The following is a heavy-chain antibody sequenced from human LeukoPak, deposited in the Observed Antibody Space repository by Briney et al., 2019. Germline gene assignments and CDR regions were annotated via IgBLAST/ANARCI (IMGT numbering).Heavy chain of an antibody. Sequence: GGSLRLSCAASGFTFSSHSMNWVRQAPGKGLEWVSSISSSSSYIYYADSVKGRFTISRDNAKNSLYLQMNSLRAEDTAVYYCARLVADSGWYELLDAFDIWGQGTMVTVSS. J-gene: IGHJ3*02. CDR3: ARLVADSGWYELLDAFDI. CDR2: ISSSSSYI. CDR1: GFTFSSHS. D-gene: IGHD6-19*01. V-gene: IGHV3-21*01.